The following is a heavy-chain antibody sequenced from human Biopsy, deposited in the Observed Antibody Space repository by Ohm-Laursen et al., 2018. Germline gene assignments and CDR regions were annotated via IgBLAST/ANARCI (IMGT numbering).Heavy chain of an antibody. Sequence: SETLSLTCTVSGGSISGSSWSWIRQAPGRGLEWVGYISYSGGTSNNPSLKSRITISVDTSKNQFSLKLRSVTAADTAVYYCARAVDYYDPYYYYGLDVWGQGTTVTVSS. D-gene: IGHD3-16*01. CDR1: GGSISGSS. V-gene: IGHV4-59*12. CDR3: ARAVDYYDPYYYYGLDV. J-gene: IGHJ6*02. CDR2: ISYSGGT.